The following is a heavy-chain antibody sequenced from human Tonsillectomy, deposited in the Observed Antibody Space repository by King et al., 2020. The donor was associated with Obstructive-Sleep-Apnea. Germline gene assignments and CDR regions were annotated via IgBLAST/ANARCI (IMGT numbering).Heavy chain of an antibody. CDR1: GFTFSTYE. J-gene: IGHJ4*02. CDR3: ATYGDYPGSSFDY. CDR2: ISYDGSDK. D-gene: IGHD4-17*01. Sequence: VQLVESGGGVVQPGRSLRLSCAASGFTFSTYEMHWVRQAPGKGLEWVAVISYDGSDKYYADSVKGRFTISRDNSKNTLSLQMNSLTTEDTAVFYCATYGDYPGSSFDYWGQGTLVTVSP. V-gene: IGHV3-30*04.